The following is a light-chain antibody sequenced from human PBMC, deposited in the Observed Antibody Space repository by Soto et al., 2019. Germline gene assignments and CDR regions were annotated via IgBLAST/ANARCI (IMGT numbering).Light chain of an antibody. V-gene: IGKV1-5*01. CDR2: DAS. CDR1: QGISSW. Sequence: DIQMTQSPSTLSASVGDRVTITCRASQGISSWLAWYQQKPGKAPKLLIYDASSLESGVPSRFSGSGSGTEFTLTISSLQPDDFATYYCQQYNSYSRFGQGTKLEIK. J-gene: IGKJ2*01. CDR3: QQYNSYSR.